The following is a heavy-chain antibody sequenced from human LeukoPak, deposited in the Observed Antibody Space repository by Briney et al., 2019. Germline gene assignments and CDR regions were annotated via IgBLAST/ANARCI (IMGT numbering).Heavy chain of an antibody. J-gene: IGHJ5*02. CDR2: VYNSGST. CDR1: GDSISSYY. D-gene: IGHD1-1*01. Sequence: SETLSLTCTVSGDSISSYYWTWIRQPPGKGLEWIGYVYNSGSTNYNPSLKSRVTLSVDTSKNQFSLKLSSVTAADTAVYYCAREGTSGTHLNWFDPWGQGTLVTVSS. V-gene: IGHV4-59*01. CDR3: AREGTSGTHLNWFDP.